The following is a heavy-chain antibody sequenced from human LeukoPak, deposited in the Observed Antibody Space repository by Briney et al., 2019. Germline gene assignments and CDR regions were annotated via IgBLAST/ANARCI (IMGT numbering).Heavy chain of an antibody. CDR2: IKQDGSEN. CDR1: GFTFSSYW. V-gene: IGHV3-7*01. D-gene: IGHD2-8*01. Sequence: PGGSLRLSCTASGFTFSSYWMTWVRQAPGKGLEWAANIKQDGSENYYVDSVTGRFTISRDNAKNSLYLQMNSLRGEDTAVYYCARDVNGYRDYWGQGTLVTVSS. CDR3: ARDVNGYRDY. J-gene: IGHJ4*02.